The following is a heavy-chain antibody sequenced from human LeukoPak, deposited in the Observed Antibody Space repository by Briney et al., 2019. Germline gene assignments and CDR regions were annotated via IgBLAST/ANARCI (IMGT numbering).Heavy chain of an antibody. V-gene: IGHV3-33*01. CDR2: IAYDGSRA. CDR1: GFTFGGYG. CDR3: TRYNNDHFDY. J-gene: IGHJ4*02. Sequence: GRTLRLSCAGSGFTFGGYGMHWFRQTPGKGLEGVAVIAYDGSRAFYADSVKGRFTISRDNSKNTMSVQMDDLRAEDTAVYYCTRYNNDHFDYWGQGTLVTVSS. D-gene: IGHD1-14*01.